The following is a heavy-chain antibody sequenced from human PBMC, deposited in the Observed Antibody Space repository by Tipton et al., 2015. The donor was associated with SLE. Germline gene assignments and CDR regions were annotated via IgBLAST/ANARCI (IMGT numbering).Heavy chain of an antibody. CDR1: GGSISSYY. CDR2: IHDSGST. J-gene: IGHJ4*02. Sequence: TLSLTCTVSGGSISSYYWNWIRQPPGKGLEWIGQIHDSGSTNYNPSLKSRVTISVDTSKNQFSLKLTSVTAADTAVYFCATDGGPPRVVTIPAATFFDDWGQGKLVIVSS. CDR3: ATDGGPPRVVTIPAATFFDD. D-gene: IGHD2-2*01. V-gene: IGHV4-59*12.